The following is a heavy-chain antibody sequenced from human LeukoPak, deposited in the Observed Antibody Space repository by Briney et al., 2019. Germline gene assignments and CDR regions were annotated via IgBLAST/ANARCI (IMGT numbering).Heavy chain of an antibody. V-gene: IGHV3-9*01. Sequence: GRSLRLSCAASGFTFDDYAMHWVRQAPGKGLEWVSGISWNSGSIGYADSVKGRFTISRDNAKNSLYLQMNSLRAEDTALYYCGKEPSVGGVDYWGQGTLVTVSS. CDR3: GKEPSVGGVDY. CDR1: GFTFDDYA. D-gene: IGHD2-21*01. J-gene: IGHJ4*02. CDR2: ISWNSGSI.